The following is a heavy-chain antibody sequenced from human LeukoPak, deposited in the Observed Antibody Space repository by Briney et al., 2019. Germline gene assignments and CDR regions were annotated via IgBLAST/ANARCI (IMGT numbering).Heavy chain of an antibody. CDR1: GYTFTSYA. V-gene: IGHV1-3*02. Sequence: ASVKVSCKASGYTFTSYAMHWVRQAPGQRRGWMGWSNDGNGNTKYSQEFQGRVTTTRDTSASTAYMELSSLRSEDMAVYYCARAYNYYDSSGYYLGYYFDYWGQGTLVTVSS. D-gene: IGHD3-22*01. CDR3: ARAYNYYDSSGYYLGYYFDY. J-gene: IGHJ4*02. CDR2: SNDGNGNT.